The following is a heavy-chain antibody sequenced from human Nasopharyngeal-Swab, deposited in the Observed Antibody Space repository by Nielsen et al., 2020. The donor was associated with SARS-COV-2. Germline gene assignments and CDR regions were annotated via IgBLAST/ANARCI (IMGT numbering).Heavy chain of an antibody. D-gene: IGHD6-13*01. CDR2: ISGSGDNT. CDR3: ATNSSSWGRFDY. V-gene: IGHV3-23*01. Sequence: GGSLRLSCAASGFTFSSYGMSWVRQAPGKGLEWVSAISGSGDNTYYADSVKGRFTISRDNSKNTLYLQMNSLRVEDTAVYYCATNSSSWGRFDYWGQGTLVTVSS. CDR1: GFTFSSYG. J-gene: IGHJ4*02.